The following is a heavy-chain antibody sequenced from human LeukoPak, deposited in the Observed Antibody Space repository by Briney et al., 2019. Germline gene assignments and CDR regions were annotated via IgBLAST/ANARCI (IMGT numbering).Heavy chain of an antibody. J-gene: IGHJ6*03. Sequence: ASVKVSCKASGYTFTSYAMNWVRQAPGQGLEWMGWINTNTGNPTYAQGFTGRFVFSLDTSVSTAYLQISSLKAEDTAVYYCARGPGTTFYYYYYMDVWGKGTTVTVSS. CDR1: GYTFTSYA. CDR2: INTNTGNP. CDR3: ARGPGTTFYYYYYMDV. V-gene: IGHV7-4-1*02. D-gene: IGHD6-13*01.